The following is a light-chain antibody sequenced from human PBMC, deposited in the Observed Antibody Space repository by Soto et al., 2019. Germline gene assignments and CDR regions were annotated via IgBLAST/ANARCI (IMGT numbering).Light chain of an antibody. CDR3: QQYGHSAPRT. V-gene: IGKV3-20*01. Sequence: EIVLPQSPGTLSLSPGERATLSCRASQTVTSTFLAWYQHKPGQAPRLLIHGASSRATGVPDRFSGSGSGTDCTITINRLEPEDFAVYYCQQYGHSAPRTFGQGTKLEL. J-gene: IGKJ2*01. CDR1: QTVTSTF. CDR2: GAS.